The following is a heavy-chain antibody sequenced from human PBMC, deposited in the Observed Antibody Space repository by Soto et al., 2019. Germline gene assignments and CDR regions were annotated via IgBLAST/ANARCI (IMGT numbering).Heavy chain of an antibody. J-gene: IGHJ5*02. CDR2: IYHSGST. CDR3: ARVGGINWFDP. CDR1: GGSISSGGYS. Sequence: SETLSLTCAVSGGSISSGGYSWSWIRQPPGKGLEWIGYIYHSGSTYYNPSLKSRVTISVDTSKNQFSLKLSSVTAADTAVYYCARVGGINWFDPWGQGTLVTSPQ. D-gene: IGHD3-16*01. V-gene: IGHV4-30-2*01.